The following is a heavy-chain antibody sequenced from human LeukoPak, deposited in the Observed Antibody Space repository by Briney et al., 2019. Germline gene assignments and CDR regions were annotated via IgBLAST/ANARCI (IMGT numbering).Heavy chain of an antibody. J-gene: IGHJ4*02. CDR3: ARESGQVGASRRYFDS. V-gene: IGHV3-23*01. CDR2: ISGSGGST. CDR1: GFTFSSYA. Sequence: TGGSLRLSCAASGFTFSSYAMSWVRQAPGEGLEWVSDISGSGGSTYYADSVKGRFTISRDNSKNTLFLQMNSLRAEDTAVYYCARESGQVGASRRYFDSWGQGTLVTVSS. D-gene: IGHD1-26*01.